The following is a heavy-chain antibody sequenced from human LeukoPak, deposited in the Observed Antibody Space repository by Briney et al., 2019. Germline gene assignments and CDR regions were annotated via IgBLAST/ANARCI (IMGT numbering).Heavy chain of an antibody. CDR2: INHSGST. D-gene: IGHD2-2*01. V-gene: IGHV4-34*01. J-gene: IGHJ5*02. CDR3: AIYCSSTSCPNWFDP. CDR1: GGSFSGYY. Sequence: SETLSLTCAVYGGSFSGYYWSWIRQPPGKGLEWIGEINHSGSTDYNPSLKSRVTISVDTSKNQFSLKLSSVTAADTAVYYCAIYCSSTSCPNWFDPWGQGTLVTVSS.